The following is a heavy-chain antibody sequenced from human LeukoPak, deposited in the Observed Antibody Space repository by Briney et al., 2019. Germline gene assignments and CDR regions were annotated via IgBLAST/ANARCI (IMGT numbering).Heavy chain of an antibody. CDR1: GYTFTSYA. Sequence: GASVKVSCKLSGYTFTSYAISWMRQAPGQGLEWMGWISVHKGNTNYTQKLQDRVTMTTDTSTSTAYMELRSLTSDDTAVYYCARGNDHGDCWIDYWGQGTLVTVSS. D-gene: IGHD4-17*01. J-gene: IGHJ4*02. V-gene: IGHV1-18*01. CDR3: ARGNDHGDCWIDY. CDR2: ISVHKGNT.